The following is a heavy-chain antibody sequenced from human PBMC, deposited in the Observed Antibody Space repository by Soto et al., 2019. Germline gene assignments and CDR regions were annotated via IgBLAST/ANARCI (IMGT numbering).Heavy chain of an antibody. J-gene: IGHJ6*02. D-gene: IGHD6-13*01. V-gene: IGHV1-2*04. Sequence: ASVKVSCKASGYTFTGYYMHWVRQAPGQGLEWMGWINPNSGGTNYAQKFQGWVTMTRDTSISTAYMELSRLRSDDTAVYYCARDVPGYSSSSPGKYNYYYYYGMDVWGQGTTVTVSS. CDR2: INPNSGGT. CDR1: GYTFTGYY. CDR3: ARDVPGYSSSSPGKYNYYYYYGMDV.